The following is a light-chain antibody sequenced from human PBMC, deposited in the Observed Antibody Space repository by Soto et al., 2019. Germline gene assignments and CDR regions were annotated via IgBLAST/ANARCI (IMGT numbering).Light chain of an antibody. CDR3: QQYNNWPLWT. Sequence: EIVLTQSPGTLSLSPGERATLSCRASQTLSSYLAWYQQKPGQAPRLLIYGASTRATSIPARFSGSGSGTEFTLTISSLQSEDFAVYYCQQYNNWPLWTFGQGTKVDIK. CDR2: GAS. V-gene: IGKV3-15*01. J-gene: IGKJ1*01. CDR1: QTLSSY.